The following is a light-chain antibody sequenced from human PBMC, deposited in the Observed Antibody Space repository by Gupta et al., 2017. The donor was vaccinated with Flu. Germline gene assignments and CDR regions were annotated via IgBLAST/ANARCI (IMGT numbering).Light chain of an antibody. CDR1: QSISSTC. J-gene: IGKJ2*01. CDR2: GAS. CDR3: QYYGGAPLA. Sequence: VVTLSSGPLCFSPGESAALSCRASQSISSTCLAWYQQKPGKAPRILIYGASNRATGIPDRFGGSGSGTEFSLIINTLEPEDFAVYYCQYYGGAPLAFGQGTRLEIE. V-gene: IGKV3-20*01.